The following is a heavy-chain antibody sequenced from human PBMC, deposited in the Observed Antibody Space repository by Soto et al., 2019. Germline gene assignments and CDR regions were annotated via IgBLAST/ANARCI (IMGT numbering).Heavy chain of an antibody. Sequence: GGSLRLSCAASGFTFSSYGMHWVRQAPGKGLEWVAVISYDGSNKYYADSVKGRFTISRDNSKNTLYLQMNSLRAEDTAVYYCAKLGGAPPPDPWGQGTMVTVYS. V-gene: IGHV3-30*18. J-gene: IGHJ5*02. CDR2: ISYDGSNK. CDR1: GFTFSSYG. D-gene: IGHD3-16*01. CDR3: AKLGGAPPPDP.